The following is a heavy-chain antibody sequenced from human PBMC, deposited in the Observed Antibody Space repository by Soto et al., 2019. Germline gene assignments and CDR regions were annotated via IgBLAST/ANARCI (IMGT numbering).Heavy chain of an antibody. CDR2: IYYSGST. V-gene: IGHV4-30-4*01. D-gene: IGHD3-22*01. J-gene: IGHJ3*02. Sequence: SETLSLTCTVSGGSFSSGDYYWSWIRQPPGKGLEWIGYIYYSGSTYYNPSLKSRVTISVDTSKNQFSLKLSSVTAADTAVYYCARKKYYYDSSDEGAFDIWGQGTMVTVSS. CDR3: ARKKYYYDSSDEGAFDI. CDR1: GGSFSSGDYY.